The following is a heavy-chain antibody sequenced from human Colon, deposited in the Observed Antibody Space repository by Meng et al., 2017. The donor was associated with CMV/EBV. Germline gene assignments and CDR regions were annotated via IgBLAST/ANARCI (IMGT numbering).Heavy chain of an antibody. CDR2: IYPGDSDT. V-gene: IGHV5-51*01. CDR3: ARREQWLAPYHFDY. D-gene: IGHD6-19*01. CDR1: GYTFISHW. J-gene: IGHJ4*02. Sequence: GESLKISCKASGYTFISHWIAWVRQMPGKGLEWMGIIYPGDSDTTYSPSFQGQVTISADRSINTAYLQWSSLKASDTAIYYCARREQWLAPYHFDYWGQGTLVTVSS.